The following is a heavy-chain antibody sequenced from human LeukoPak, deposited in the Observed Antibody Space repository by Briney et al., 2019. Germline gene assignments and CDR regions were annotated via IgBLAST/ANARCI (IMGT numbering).Heavy chain of an antibody. D-gene: IGHD5-18*01. CDR3: ARDQGLTAPPPYGLDV. Sequence: SVKVSCKPSGGTFSTSAITWVRQAPGQGLEWMGRIIPVLNITTYAQRFQGRVTITADTSTSTVYMELSSLRSEETAVYYCARDQGLTAPPPYGLDVWGQGTTVIVSS. CDR1: GGTFSTSA. V-gene: IGHV1-69*04. CDR2: IIPVLNIT. J-gene: IGHJ6*02.